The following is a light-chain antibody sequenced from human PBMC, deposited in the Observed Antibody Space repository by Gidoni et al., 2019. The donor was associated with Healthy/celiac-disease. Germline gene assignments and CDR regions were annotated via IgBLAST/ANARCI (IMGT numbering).Light chain of an antibody. Sequence: EIVLTQSPATLSLSPGERATLSCRASQSVSSYLAWYQQKPGQAPRLLIYDASNRATGIPARFSGSGSGTDFTLTISSLEPEEFAVYYCQQCSNWPPEYTFGQGTKLEIK. V-gene: IGKV3-11*01. CDR1: QSVSSY. J-gene: IGKJ2*01. CDR2: DAS. CDR3: QQCSNWPPEYT.